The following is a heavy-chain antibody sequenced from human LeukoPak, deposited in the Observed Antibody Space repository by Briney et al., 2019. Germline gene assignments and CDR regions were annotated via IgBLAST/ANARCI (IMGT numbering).Heavy chain of an antibody. Sequence: GASVKVSCKASGYTFTGYYMHWVRQAPGQGLEWMGWINPNSGGTNYAQKFQGRVTITRDTSISKAYMELSRLRSDATAVSYCARGEGISITIFGVVLDYWGPGTLVTVSS. CDR3: ARGEGISITIFGVVLDY. J-gene: IGHJ4*02. V-gene: IGHV1-2*02. D-gene: IGHD3-3*01. CDR2: INPNSGGT. CDR1: GYTFTGYY.